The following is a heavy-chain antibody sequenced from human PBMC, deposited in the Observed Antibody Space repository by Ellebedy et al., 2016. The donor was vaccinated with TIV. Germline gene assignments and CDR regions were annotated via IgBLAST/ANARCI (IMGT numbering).Heavy chain of an antibody. J-gene: IGHJ5*02. CDR2: IKTDGSET. V-gene: IGHV3-7*01. CDR3: VGFGVFHL. D-gene: IGHD3-3*01. Sequence: PGGPLRLSCAAWGFSFSNSWMSWVRQAPGKGLEWVAHIKTDGSETYYVDSVKGRFTISRENAKNALFLQMDGLRVDDSAVYYCVGFGVFHLWGQGAPVTVSS. CDR1: GFSFSNSW.